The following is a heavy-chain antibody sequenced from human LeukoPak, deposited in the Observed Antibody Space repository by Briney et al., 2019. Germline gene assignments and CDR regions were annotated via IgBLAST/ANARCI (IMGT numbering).Heavy chain of an antibody. V-gene: IGHV4-59*01. CDR2: IYYSGST. Sequence: SETLCLTCTVSGGSISSYYWSWIRQPPGKGLEWIGYIYYSGSTNYNPSLKSRVTISVDTSKNQFSLKLSSVTAADTAVYYCARTVATIKDYYYGMDVWGQGTTVTVSS. CDR3: ARTVATIKDYYYGMDV. J-gene: IGHJ6*02. CDR1: GGSISSYY. D-gene: IGHD5-12*01.